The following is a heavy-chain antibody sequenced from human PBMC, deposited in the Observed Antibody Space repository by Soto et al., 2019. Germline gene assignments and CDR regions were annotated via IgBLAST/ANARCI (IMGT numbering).Heavy chain of an antibody. J-gene: IGHJ3*01. D-gene: IGHD7-27*01. CDR2: MNPNSGES. CDR3: APLLGEAFDV. Sequence: VQLVQSGAEVQKPGASVRVSCKASGYSFTSYEINWVRQATGQGPEWIGWMNPNSGESGFSQKFQGRVTMTRNTSISTAFMQLSSLRSDDSAVYYCAPLLGEAFDVWGQGTTVTVSS. CDR1: GYSFTSYE. V-gene: IGHV1-8*01.